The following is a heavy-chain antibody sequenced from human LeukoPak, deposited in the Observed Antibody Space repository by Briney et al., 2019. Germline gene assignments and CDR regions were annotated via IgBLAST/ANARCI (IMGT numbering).Heavy chain of an antibody. V-gene: IGHV4-59*01. CDR1: GGSISSYY. CDR2: IYYSGST. J-gene: IGHJ4*02. Sequence: SETLSLTCAVSGGSISSYYWSRIRQPPGKGLEWIGYIYYSGSTNYNPSLKSRVTISVDTPKNQFSLKLSAVAAADTAVYYRAREGPEYYFDYWGQGTLVTVSS. CDR3: AREGPEYYFDY.